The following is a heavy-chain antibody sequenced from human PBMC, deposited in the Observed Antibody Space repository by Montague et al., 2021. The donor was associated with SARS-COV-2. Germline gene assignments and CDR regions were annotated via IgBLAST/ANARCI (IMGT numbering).Heavy chain of an antibody. J-gene: IGHJ5*02. V-gene: IGHV4-34*01. CDR1: GGSFSGYY. D-gene: IGHD5-18*01. Sequence: SETLSLTCAVYGGSFSGYYWSWIRQPPGKGLEWIGEINHSGSTNYNPSLKSRVTISVDTSKNQFSLKLSSVTAADTAVHYCATFVVDTAMVEGSQGFDPWGQGTLVTVSS. CDR2: INHSGST. CDR3: ATFVVDTAMVEGSQGFDP.